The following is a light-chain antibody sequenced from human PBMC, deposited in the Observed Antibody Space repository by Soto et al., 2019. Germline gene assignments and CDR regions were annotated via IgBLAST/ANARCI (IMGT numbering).Light chain of an antibody. Sequence: EIVLTQAPGTLSLSPGERATLSCRASQSVSSSYLAWYQQKPGQAPRLLIYGTSSRATGIPDGFSGSGSGTDFTLTISRLEPEDFAVYYCQQYGSSSWTFGPGTKV. V-gene: IGKV3-20*01. CDR3: QQYGSSSWT. CDR2: GTS. CDR1: QSVSSSY. J-gene: IGKJ1*01.